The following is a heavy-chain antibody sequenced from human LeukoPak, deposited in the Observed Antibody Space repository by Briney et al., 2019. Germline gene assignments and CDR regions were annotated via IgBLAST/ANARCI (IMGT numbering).Heavy chain of an antibody. J-gene: IGHJ4*02. V-gene: IGHV4-59*12. CDR2: IYYSGST. CDR1: GGSISSYY. CDR3: ARSVGATASLDY. Sequence: PSETLSLTCTVSGGSISSYYWSWIRQPPGKGLEWIGYIYYSGSTNYNPSLKSRVTISVDTSKNQFSLKLSSVTAADTAVYYCARSVGATASLDYWGQGTLVTVSS. D-gene: IGHD1-26*01.